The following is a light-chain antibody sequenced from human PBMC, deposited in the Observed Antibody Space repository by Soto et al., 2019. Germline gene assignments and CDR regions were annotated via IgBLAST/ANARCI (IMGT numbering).Light chain of an antibody. V-gene: IGKV3-11*01. CDR3: QQRSNWPALT. Sequence: EIVLTQSPATLSLSPGERATLSCRASQSVSSYLAWYQQKPGQAPRLLIYDASNRATGIPARFSGSGSGTDFTLTISSLEPEDSQVYYCQQRSNWPALTFGGGTKVDIK. CDR2: DAS. J-gene: IGKJ4*01. CDR1: QSVSSY.